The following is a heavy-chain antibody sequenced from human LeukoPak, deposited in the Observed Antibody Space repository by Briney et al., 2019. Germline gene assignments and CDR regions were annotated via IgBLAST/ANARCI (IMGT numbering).Heavy chain of an antibody. Sequence: SVKVSCKASGGTFSSYAISWVRQAPGQGLEWMGGIIPIFGTANYAQKFQGRVTITTDESTSTAYMEVSSLRSEDTAVYYCARGALRYFDWLLPEGYYYYYYMDVWGKGTTVTVSS. V-gene: IGHV1-69*05. CDR2: IIPIFGTA. CDR1: GGTFSSYA. D-gene: IGHD3-9*01. J-gene: IGHJ6*03. CDR3: ARGALRYFDWLLPEGYYYYYYMDV.